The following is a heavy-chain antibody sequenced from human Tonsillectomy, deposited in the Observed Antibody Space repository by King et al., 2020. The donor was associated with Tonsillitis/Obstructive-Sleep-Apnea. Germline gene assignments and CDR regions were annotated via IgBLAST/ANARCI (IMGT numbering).Heavy chain of an antibody. CDR3: AREYCSSTSCYNSIIDY. CDR2: INPSGGST. J-gene: IGHJ4*02. D-gene: IGHD2-2*02. CDR1: GYTLTSYY. Sequence: VQLVESGAEVKKPGASVKVSCKASGYTLTSYYMHWVRQSPGQGLEWMGIINPSGGSTSYAQKFQGRDTLTRDTSTSTVYMELSSMRSEDTAVYYCAREYCSSTSCYNSIIDYWGQGTLVTVSS. V-gene: IGHV1-46*01.